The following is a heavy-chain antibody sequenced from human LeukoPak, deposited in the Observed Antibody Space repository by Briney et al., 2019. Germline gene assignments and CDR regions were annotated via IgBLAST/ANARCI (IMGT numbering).Heavy chain of an antibody. CDR2: MNPNSGNT. Sequence: EASVKVSCKASGYTFTSYDINWVRQATGQGLEWMGWMNPNSGNTGYAQKFQGRVTMTRNTSISTAYMELSSLRSEDTAVYYCARGSNSAMAILRRSDAFDIWGQGTMVTVSS. CDR1: GYTFTSYD. J-gene: IGHJ3*02. V-gene: IGHV1-8*01. CDR3: ARGSNSAMAILRRSDAFDI. D-gene: IGHD5-18*01.